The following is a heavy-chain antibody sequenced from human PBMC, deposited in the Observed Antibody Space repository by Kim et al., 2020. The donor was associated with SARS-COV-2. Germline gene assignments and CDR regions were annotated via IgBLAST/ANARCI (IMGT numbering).Heavy chain of an antibody. Sequence: VKGRFTISRDNSKNTLYLQMNSLRAEDTAVYYCAKQDYYGSGSYPYYFDYWGQGTLVTVSS. D-gene: IGHD3-10*01. CDR3: AKQDYYGSGSYPYYFDY. V-gene: IGHV3-30*02. J-gene: IGHJ4*02.